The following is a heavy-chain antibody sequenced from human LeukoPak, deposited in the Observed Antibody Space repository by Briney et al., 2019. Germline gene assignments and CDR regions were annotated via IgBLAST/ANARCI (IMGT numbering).Heavy chain of an antibody. V-gene: IGHV4-59*11. D-gene: IGHD3-16*01. J-gene: IGHJ4*02. CDR3: ATIKHGQIFGYFDF. CDR2: VIDSVRT. CDR1: GASISSHY. Sequence: SETLSLTCAVSGASISSHYWSWLRQPPGKGLEWIGYVIDSVRTKDNPSLQSRLTLSADTSKNEFSLRLSSVTAADTAVYYCATIKHGQIFGYFDFWGQGIKVTVSS.